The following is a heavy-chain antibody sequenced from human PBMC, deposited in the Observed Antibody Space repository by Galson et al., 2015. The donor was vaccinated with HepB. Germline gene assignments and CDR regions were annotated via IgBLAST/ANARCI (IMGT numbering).Heavy chain of an antibody. Sequence: SLRLSCAASGFDVSAFAMHWVRQTPGKGLEWVAVLSSNEKNIYSADSVRGRFTISRDNSKDTLYLQMNSLRAEDTAVYYCARTFYFDYWGQGAPVTVSS. CDR1: GFDVSAFA. J-gene: IGHJ4*02. CDR3: ARTFYFDY. CDR2: LSSNEKNI. V-gene: IGHV3-30*04.